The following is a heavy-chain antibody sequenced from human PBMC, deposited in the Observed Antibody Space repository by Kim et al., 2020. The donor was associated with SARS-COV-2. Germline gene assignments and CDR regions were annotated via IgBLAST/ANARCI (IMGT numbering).Heavy chain of an antibody. Sequence: TVSSNDMHWVRQATGKGLEWVSAIGTAGDTYYPGSVKGRFTISRENAKNSLYLQMNSLRAGDTAVYYCARALAHYDILTGYYRYYYGMDV. CDR2: IGTAGDT. CDR3: ARALAHYDILTGYYRYYYGMDV. D-gene: IGHD3-9*01. V-gene: IGHV3-13*01. CDR1: TVSSND. J-gene: IGHJ6*01.